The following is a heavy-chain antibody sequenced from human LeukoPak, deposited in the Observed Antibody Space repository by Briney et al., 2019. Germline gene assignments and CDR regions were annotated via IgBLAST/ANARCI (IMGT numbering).Heavy chain of an antibody. CDR3: ASPLGPPPGY. CDR1: GFSFSYYN. V-gene: IGHV3-48*02. J-gene: IGHJ4*02. Sequence: GGSLRLSCVASGFSFSYYNMNWVRQAPGKGLEWIAHIRAYSTATYYADSVKGRFTVSRDDANNALYLQMNSLKDEDTALYFCASPLGPPPGYWGQGTLSPSPQ. CDR2: IRAYSTAT.